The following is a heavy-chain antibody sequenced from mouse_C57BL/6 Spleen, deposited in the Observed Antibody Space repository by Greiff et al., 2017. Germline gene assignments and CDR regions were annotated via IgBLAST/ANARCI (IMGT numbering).Heavy chain of an antibody. Sequence: EVKLLESGPGLVKPSQSLSLTCSVTGYSITSGYYWNWIRQFPGNKLEWMGYISYDGSNNYNPSLKNRISITRDTSKNQFFLKLNSVTTEDTATYYCARGYYGSSPLDYWGQGTTLTVSS. CDR3: ARGYYGSSPLDY. V-gene: IGHV3-6*01. D-gene: IGHD1-1*01. J-gene: IGHJ2*01. CDR1: GYSITSGYY. CDR2: ISYDGSN.